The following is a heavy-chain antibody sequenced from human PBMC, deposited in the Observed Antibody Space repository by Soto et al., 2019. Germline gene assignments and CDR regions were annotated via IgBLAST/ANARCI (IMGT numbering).Heavy chain of an antibody. CDR1: GYTFTDLT. Sequence: QVQLVQSGAEVKKPGASVKVSCKVSGYTFTDLTMHWVRQTPGKGLEWMGSFDPEDDETIYAQKFQGRLTITEDTLTDTAYMELSSLRSDDTAVYYCATCWPRYFHSSAHLRSYFDSWGQGTLVTVSS. D-gene: IGHD3-22*01. CDR2: FDPEDDET. CDR3: ATCWPRYFHSSAHLRSYFDS. V-gene: IGHV1-24*01. J-gene: IGHJ4*02.